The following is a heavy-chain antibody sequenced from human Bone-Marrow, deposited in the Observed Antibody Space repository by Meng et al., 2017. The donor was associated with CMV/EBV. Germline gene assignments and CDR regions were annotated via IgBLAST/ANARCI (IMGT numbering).Heavy chain of an antibody. D-gene: IGHD3-3*01. CDR1: GYTFTSYG. V-gene: IGHV1-18*01. J-gene: IGHJ4*02. Sequence: ASVKVSCKASGYTFTSYGISWVRQAPGQGLEWMGWISAYNGNTNYAQKFQGRVTMTRDTSISTAYMELSRLRSDDTAVYYCARGIDYDFWSAPGYWGQGTRVTVSS. CDR3: ARGIDYDFWSAPGY. CDR2: ISAYNGNT.